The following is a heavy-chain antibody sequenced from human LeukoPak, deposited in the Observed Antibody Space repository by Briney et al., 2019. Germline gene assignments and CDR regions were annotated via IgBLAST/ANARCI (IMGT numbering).Heavy chain of an antibody. J-gene: IGHJ4*02. Sequence: PSETLSLTCAVYGESFSGYYWRWIHQPPGKGLEWIGEINHSGSTNYNPSLKSRVTISVDTSKNQFSLKLSSVTAADTAVYYCARDATYCTNGVCYTRFDYWGQGTLVTVSS. D-gene: IGHD2-8*01. CDR1: GESFSGYY. V-gene: IGHV4-34*01. CDR2: INHSGST. CDR3: ARDATYCTNGVCYTRFDY.